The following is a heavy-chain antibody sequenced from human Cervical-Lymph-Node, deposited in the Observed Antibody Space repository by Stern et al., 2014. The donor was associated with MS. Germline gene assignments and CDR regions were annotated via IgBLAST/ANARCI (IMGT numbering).Heavy chain of an antibody. D-gene: IGHD3-16*02. J-gene: IGHJ5*02. CDR1: GGSISSSNW. CDR3: ARSELRLGELSLSS. CDR2: IYHTGST. Sequence: QVQLQQSGPGLVKPSGTLSLTCAVSGGSISSSNWWRWVRQPPGKGLEWIGEIYHTGSTNSHPSLTSRVTISVDKSKNQFSLKLSSGTAADTAVYYCARSELRLGELSLSSWGQGTLVTVSS. V-gene: IGHV4-4*02.